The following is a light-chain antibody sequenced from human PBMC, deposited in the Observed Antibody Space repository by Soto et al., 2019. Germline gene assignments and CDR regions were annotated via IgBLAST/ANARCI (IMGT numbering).Light chain of an antibody. CDR2: DVS. CDR1: SSDVGAYNC. Sequence: QSALTQPRSVSGSPGQSVTISCTGTSSDVGAYNCVSWYQQHPGKAPKLMIYDVSKRPSGVPDRFSGSKSGNTVSLTISGLQAEDEADYYCCSYAGTYTHVVFGGGTQLTVL. V-gene: IGLV2-11*01. CDR3: CSYAGTYTHVV. J-gene: IGLJ2*01.